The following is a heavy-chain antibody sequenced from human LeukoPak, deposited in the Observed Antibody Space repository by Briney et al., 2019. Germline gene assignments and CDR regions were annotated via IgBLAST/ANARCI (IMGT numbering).Heavy chain of an antibody. CDR3: ARESSSRINDY. Sequence: GGSLRLSCAASGFTFSSYSMNWVRQAPGKGLEWVSFISSGSSYIYYADSVKGRFTISRDSAKNSLYLQMNSLRAEDTAVYYSARESSSRINDYWGQGTLVTVSS. D-gene: IGHD6-13*01. CDR2: ISSGSSYI. V-gene: IGHV3-21*01. CDR1: GFTFSSYS. J-gene: IGHJ4*02.